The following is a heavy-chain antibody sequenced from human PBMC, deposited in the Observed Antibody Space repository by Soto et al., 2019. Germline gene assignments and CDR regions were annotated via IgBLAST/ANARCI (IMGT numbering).Heavy chain of an antibody. CDR2: IRGETNGGTA. V-gene: IGHV3-49*04. J-gene: IGHJ4*02. Sequence: EGRLVESGGGLAESGRSLRLSCTGSGFNFANYALTWVRQAPEKGLEWVGFIRGETNGGTADYAASLKGRITISRDDSKSIAYLEINSLQTEDTAVYYCTRYYYESSGYYVYWGQGTLVTVSS. CDR1: GFNFANYA. CDR3: TRYYYESSGYYVY. D-gene: IGHD3-22*01.